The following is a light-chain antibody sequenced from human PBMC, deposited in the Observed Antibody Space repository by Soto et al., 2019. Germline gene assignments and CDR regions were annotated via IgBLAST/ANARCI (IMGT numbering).Light chain of an antibody. CDR2: GAS. CDR3: QQYNNWPWT. Sequence: EIVMTQSPVTLSVSPGGRATLSCRASQSISDTLAWYQQKPGQAPRLLIHGASTRAPGFPARFSGSGPGTDFTLTISSLQSEDFAVYYCQQYNNWPWTFGQGTKV. V-gene: IGKV3-15*01. CDR1: QSISDT. J-gene: IGKJ1*01.